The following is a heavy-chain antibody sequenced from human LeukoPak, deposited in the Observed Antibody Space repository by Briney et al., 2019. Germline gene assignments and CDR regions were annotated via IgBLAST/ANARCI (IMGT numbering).Heavy chain of an antibody. D-gene: IGHD6-6*01. CDR3: ARTRRYSTSLNYYYDMDV. V-gene: IGHV3-7*01. J-gene: IGHJ6*02. Sequence: PGGSLRLSCAASGFTFTGYSMNWVRQAPGKGLEWVANIKQDGSEKYYVDSVKGRFTISRDNTKNSLYLQMSSLRAEDTAVYYCARTRRYSTSLNYYYDMDVWGQGTTVTVSS. CDR1: GFTFTGYS. CDR2: IKQDGSEK.